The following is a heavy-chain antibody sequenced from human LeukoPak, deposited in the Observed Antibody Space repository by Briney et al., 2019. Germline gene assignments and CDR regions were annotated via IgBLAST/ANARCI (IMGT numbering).Heavy chain of an antibody. V-gene: IGHV3-7*01. Sequence: HSGESLRLSCAASGFTFSSYWMSWVRQAPGKGLEWVASIKQDESEKYFVDSVKGRFTISRDNSKNTLYLQMNSLRAEDTAVYYCAIAVAGTSAYYGMDVWGQGTTVTVSS. D-gene: IGHD6-19*01. J-gene: IGHJ6*02. CDR2: IKQDESEK. CDR3: AIAVAGTSAYYGMDV. CDR1: GFTFSSYW.